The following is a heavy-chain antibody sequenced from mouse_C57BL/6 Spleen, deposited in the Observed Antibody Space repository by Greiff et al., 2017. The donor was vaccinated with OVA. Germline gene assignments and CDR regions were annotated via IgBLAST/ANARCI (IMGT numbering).Heavy chain of an antibody. Sequence: VQLQQSGPELVKPGASVKLSCKASGYTFTDYYMNWVKQSHGKSLEWIGDINHNNGGTSYNQKFKGKATLTVDKSSSTAYMELRSLTSEDSAVYYCARRDSVLVHFDYWGQGTTLTVSS. CDR2: INHNNGGT. D-gene: IGHD4-1*01. CDR1: GYTFTDYY. CDR3: ARRDSVLVHFDY. V-gene: IGHV1-26*01. J-gene: IGHJ2*01.